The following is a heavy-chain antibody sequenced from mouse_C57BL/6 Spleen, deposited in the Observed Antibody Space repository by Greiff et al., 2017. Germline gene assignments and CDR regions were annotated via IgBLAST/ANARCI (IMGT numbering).Heavy chain of an antibody. D-gene: IGHD1-1*01. CDR3: TREGYYVSRFDF. CDR1: GFTFSSYA. CDR2: ISSGGDYI. Sequence: EVKLMESGEGLVKPGGSLKLSCAASGFTFSSYAMSWVRQTPEKRLEWVAYISSGGDYIYYADTVKGRFTISRDNARNTLYLQMSSLKSEDTAMYYCTREGYYVSRFDFWGTGTTLTVSS. V-gene: IGHV5-9-1*02. J-gene: IGHJ2*01.